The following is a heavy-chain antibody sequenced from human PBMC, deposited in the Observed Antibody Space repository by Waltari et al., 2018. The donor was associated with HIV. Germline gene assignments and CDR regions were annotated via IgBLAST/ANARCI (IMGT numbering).Heavy chain of an antibody. Sequence: QVQLVQSGAEVKKPGASVKVSCKVSGYTLTELSMHWVRQAPGKGLEWMGGFDPEDGETIYAQKFQGRVTMTEDTSTDTAYMELSSLRSEDTAVYYCATNTGSRIAARPPIPYAFDIWGQGTMVTVSS. CDR3: ATNTGSRIAARPPIPYAFDI. J-gene: IGHJ3*02. D-gene: IGHD6-6*01. V-gene: IGHV1-24*01. CDR1: GYTLTELS. CDR2: FDPEDGET.